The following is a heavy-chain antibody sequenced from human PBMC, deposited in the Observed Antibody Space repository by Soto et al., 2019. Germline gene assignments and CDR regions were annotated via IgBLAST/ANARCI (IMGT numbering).Heavy chain of an antibody. Sequence: GGSLRLSCAASGFTFRSYDMHWVRQATGKGLEWVSAIGTAGDTYYPGSVKGRFTISRENAKNSLYLQMNSLRAGDTAVYYCARAVAGHGLDYWGQGTLVTVSS. CDR2: IGTAGDT. CDR3: ARAVAGHGLDY. J-gene: IGHJ4*02. CDR1: GFTFRSYD. D-gene: IGHD6-19*01. V-gene: IGHV3-13*01.